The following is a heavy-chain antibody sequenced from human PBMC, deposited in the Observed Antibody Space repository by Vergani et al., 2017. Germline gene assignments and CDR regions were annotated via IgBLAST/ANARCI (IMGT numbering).Heavy chain of an antibody. CDR1: EYSLSSYA. V-gene: IGHV1-18*01. D-gene: IGHD6-19*01. Sequence: QVQLVQSGPGMKKTGGSVKVSCQTSEYSLSSYAVNWVRQAPGQGLEWMGWIDPYNGDTNYAQKLQGRVTMTTDTSTSTAYMELRSLRSGDTAVYYCAEEQWVPIDYFDYWGQGTLVTVSS. CDR2: IDPYNGDT. CDR3: AEEQWVPIDYFDY. J-gene: IGHJ4*02.